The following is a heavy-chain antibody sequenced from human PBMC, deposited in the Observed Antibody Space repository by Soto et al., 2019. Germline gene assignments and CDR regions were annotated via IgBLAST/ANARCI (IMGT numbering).Heavy chain of an antibody. CDR2: TYFRSKWYN. D-gene: IGHD5-12*01. V-gene: IGHV6-1*01. CDR3: AKGDNLGPKTGYAFDP. Sequence: QTLSLSCAISGDSVSSNTASWNWIIQSPSRFLEWLGRTYFRSKWYNDYAVSVKSRIIINPDTSNNQFSLQLNSVTPEDTAVYFCAKGDNLGPKTGYAFDPWGQGIMVTVSS. J-gene: IGHJ5*02. CDR1: GDSVSSNTAS.